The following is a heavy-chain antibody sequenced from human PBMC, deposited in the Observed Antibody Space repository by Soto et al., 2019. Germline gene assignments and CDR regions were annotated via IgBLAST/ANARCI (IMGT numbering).Heavy chain of an antibody. D-gene: IGHD3-22*01. CDR1: GYTFTSYG. Sequence: GASVKVSCKASGYTFTSYGISWVRQAPGQGLEWMGWISAYNGNTNYAQKLQGRVTMTTDTSTSTAYMELRSLRSDDTAVYYCARASYYYDSSGSMAFDIWGQGTMVTVSS. V-gene: IGHV1-18*01. CDR3: ARASYYYDSSGSMAFDI. J-gene: IGHJ3*02. CDR2: ISAYNGNT.